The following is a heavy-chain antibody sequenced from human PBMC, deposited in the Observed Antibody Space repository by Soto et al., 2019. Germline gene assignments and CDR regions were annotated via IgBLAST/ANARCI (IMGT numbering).Heavy chain of an antibody. J-gene: IGHJ5*02. V-gene: IGHV3-23*01. CDR1: GFTFSSYA. CDR2: ISGSGGST. D-gene: IGHD3-10*01. Sequence: GGSLRLSCAASGFTFSSYAMSWVRQAPGKGLEWVSAISGSGGSTYYADSVKGRFTISRDNSKNTLYLQMNSLRAEDTAVYYCAKPVRGVIIAVYNWFDPWGQGTLVTVSS. CDR3: AKPVRGVIIAVYNWFDP.